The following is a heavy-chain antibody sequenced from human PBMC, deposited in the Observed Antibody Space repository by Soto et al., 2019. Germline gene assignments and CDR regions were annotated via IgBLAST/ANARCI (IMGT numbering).Heavy chain of an antibody. Sequence: GGSLRLSCAVSGFTLDYYTMHWFRQAPGKGLEWVSGVGWNGGDIVYADSVKGRFTVSRDNTRNSLYLEVNSLTTEDTAIYFCAKERAXVVPVSTSYFHYYGMDVWGQGTTVTVSS. D-gene: IGHD2-2*01. V-gene: IGHV3-9*01. CDR3: AKERAXVVPVSTSYFHYYGMDV. CDR1: GFTLDYYT. CDR2: VGWNGGDI. J-gene: IGHJ6*02.